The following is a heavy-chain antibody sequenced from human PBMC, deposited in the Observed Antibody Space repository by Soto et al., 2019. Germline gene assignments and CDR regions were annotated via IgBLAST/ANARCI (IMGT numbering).Heavy chain of an antibody. Sequence: EVQLLESGGALEQPGGSLTLSCAVSGFSFSAYGMSWVRQAPGKGLEWISFISGGGGTIYYADSVKGRFISSRDNSKNTLCLKMTSLSVDNTAVYYCAKDRGNGDTPNIYSYLGIEVWGQGTTVTVSS. CDR1: GFSFSAYG. J-gene: IGHJ6*02. V-gene: IGHV3-23*01. D-gene: IGHD4-17*01. CDR2: ISGGGGTI. CDR3: AKDRGNGDTPNIYSYLGIEV.